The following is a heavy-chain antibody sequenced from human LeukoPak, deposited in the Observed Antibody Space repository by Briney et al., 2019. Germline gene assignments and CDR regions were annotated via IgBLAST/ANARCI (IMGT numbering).Heavy chain of an antibody. V-gene: IGHV4-4*09. CDR1: GGSISSYY. J-gene: IGHJ3*02. D-gene: IGHD1-14*01. CDR2: IYTSGST. CDR3: ARQRPSTSISTGYAFDI. Sequence: SETLSLTCTVSGGSISSYYWSWIRQPPGKGLEWIGYIYTSGSTNYNPSLKSRVTISVDTSKNQFSLKLSSVTVADTAVYYCARQRPSTSISTGYAFDIWGQGTMVTVSS.